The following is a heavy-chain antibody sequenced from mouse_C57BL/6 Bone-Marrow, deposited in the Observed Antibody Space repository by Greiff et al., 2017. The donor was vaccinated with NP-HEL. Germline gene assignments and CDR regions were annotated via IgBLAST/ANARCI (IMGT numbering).Heavy chain of an antibody. Sequence: QVTLKESGPGILQSSQTLSLTCSFSGFSLSTSGMGVSWIRQPSGKGLEWLAHIYWDDDKRYNPSLKCRLTISKDTSRNQVFLKITSVDTADTATYYCARREGSRGFDYWGQGTTLTVSS. J-gene: IGHJ2*01. D-gene: IGHD3-3*01. CDR1: GFSLSTSGMG. CDR2: IYWDDDK. V-gene: IGHV8-12*01. CDR3: ARREGSRGFDY.